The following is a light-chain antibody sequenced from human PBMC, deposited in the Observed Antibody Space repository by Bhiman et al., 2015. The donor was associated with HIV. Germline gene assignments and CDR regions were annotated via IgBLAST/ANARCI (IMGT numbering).Light chain of an antibody. CDR3: ATWDSSLSSV. V-gene: IGLV1-51*01. J-gene: IGLJ1*01. Sequence: QSVLTQPPSVSAAPGQKVTISCSGSSSNIGNNFLSWYQHLPGTAPRLLIYDNDQRPSGIPDRFSGSKSGTSATLGIAGLQTGDEADYYCATWDSSLSSVFGSGTKVTVL. CDR1: SSNIGNNF. CDR2: DND.